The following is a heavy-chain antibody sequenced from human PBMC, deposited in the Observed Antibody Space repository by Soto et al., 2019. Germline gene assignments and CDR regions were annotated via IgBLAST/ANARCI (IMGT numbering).Heavy chain of an antibody. CDR1: GGSISSGGYY. CDR2: IYYSGST. Sequence: QVQLQESGPGLVKPSQTLSLTCTVSGGSISSGGYYWSWIRQHPGKGLEWIGYIYYSGSTYYNPSLKSRVTLSIDTSKNQFSLKLSSVTAADTAVYYCASYVLRYFDWLSDAFDIWGQGTMVTVSS. D-gene: IGHD3-9*01. V-gene: IGHV4-31*03. CDR3: ASYVLRYFDWLSDAFDI. J-gene: IGHJ3*02.